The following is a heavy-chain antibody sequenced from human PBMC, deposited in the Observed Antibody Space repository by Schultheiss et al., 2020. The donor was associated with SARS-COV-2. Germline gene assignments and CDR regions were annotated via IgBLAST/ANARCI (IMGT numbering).Heavy chain of an antibody. Sequence: GGSLRLSCAASGFTFSSFGIHWVRQAPGKGLEWVSVIYSCGSTYYADSVKGRFTISRDNSKNTLYLQMNSLRAEDTAVYYCARELHSSSWYFDYWGQGTLVTVSS. CDR2: IYSCGST. CDR3: ARELHSSSWYFDY. V-gene: IGHV3-NL1*01. D-gene: IGHD6-13*01. CDR1: GFTFSSFG. J-gene: IGHJ4*02.